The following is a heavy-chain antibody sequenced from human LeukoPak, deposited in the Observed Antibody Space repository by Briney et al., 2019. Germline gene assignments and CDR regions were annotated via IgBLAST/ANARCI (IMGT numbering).Heavy chain of an antibody. J-gene: IGHJ6*02. V-gene: IGHV3-23*01. D-gene: IGHD3-3*01. CDR2: MSGTGGTS. Sequence: GGSLRLSCAASGFKFSDYAMNWVRQAPGKGLEWVSGMSGTGGTSYYADSAKGRFTNSRDNSKSTLDLQMNSLRAEDTAVYYCAKWVPRSLESIYGMDVWGQGTTVIVSS. CDR1: GFKFSDYA. CDR3: AKWVPRSLESIYGMDV.